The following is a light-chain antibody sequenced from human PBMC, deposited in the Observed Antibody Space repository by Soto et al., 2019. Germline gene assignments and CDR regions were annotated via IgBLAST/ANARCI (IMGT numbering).Light chain of an antibody. CDR3: QQYSSLWT. V-gene: IGKV3-20*01. J-gene: IGKJ1*01. CDR2: GAS. CDR1: QSVSNNY. Sequence: EIVLTQSPGTLSLSPGERAILSCRTSQSVSNNYLAWYQQKPGQAPRLLIYGASSRATGIPDRFSGSGSGTDFTLSISRLEPEDFAVYYCQQYSSLWTFGQGTKVEIK.